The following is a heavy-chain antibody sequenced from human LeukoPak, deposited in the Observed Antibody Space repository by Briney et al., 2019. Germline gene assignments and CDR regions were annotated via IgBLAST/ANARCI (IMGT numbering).Heavy chain of an antibody. CDR3: ARTRYYYNSRSYGAPYYFDY. V-gene: IGHV4-39*01. J-gene: IGHJ4*02. CDR1: GDSISSNSYY. Sequence: SETLSLTCTVSGDSISSNSYYWGWIRQPPGKGLEWIGSIYYSGSTYYNPSLKSRVTISVDTSKNQFSLKLSSVTAADTAVYYRARTRYYYNSRSYGAPYYFDYWGQGTLVTVSS. CDR2: IYYSGST. D-gene: IGHD3-10*01.